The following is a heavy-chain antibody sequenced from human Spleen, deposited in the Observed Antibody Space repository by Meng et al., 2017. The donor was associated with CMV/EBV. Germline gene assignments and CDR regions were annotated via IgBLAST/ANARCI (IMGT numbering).Heavy chain of an antibody. CDR3: ARDGSGYGPAFDI. Sequence: GGSLRLSCATSGFSFNDYIMHWVRQAPGKGLEWVSLISWDGGSTSYADSEKGRFTISRDNSKNTLYLQMNSLRAEDTAVYYCARDGSGYGPAFDIWGQGTMVTVSS. J-gene: IGHJ3*02. CDR2: ISWDGGST. V-gene: IGHV3-43*01. CDR1: GFSFNDYI. D-gene: IGHD3-22*01.